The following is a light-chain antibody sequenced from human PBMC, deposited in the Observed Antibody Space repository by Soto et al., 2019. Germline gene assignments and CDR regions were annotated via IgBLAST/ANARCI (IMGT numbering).Light chain of an antibody. J-gene: IGLJ2*01. CDR3: RSYTSSGTLVV. Sequence: QSALTQPASVSGSPGQSITISCTGTSSDVGGYNYVSWYQQHPGKAPKLMIYDVSNRPSGVSNRFSGSKSGNTASLTISGLQAEDEADYYCRSYTSSGTLVVFGGGTKLTVL. V-gene: IGLV2-14*01. CDR1: SSDVGGYNY. CDR2: DVS.